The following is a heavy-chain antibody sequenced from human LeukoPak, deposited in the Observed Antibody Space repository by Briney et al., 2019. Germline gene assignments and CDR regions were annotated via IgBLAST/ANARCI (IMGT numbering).Heavy chain of an antibody. CDR2: INPNSGGT. CDR1: GYTFTGYY. CDR3: ARDPGDGYNPLDY. V-gene: IGHV1-2*02. Sequence: GASVKVSCKASGYTFTGYYMHWVRQAPGQGLEWMGWINPNSGGTNYAQKFQGRVTMTRDTSISTAYMELSRPRSDDTAVYYCARDPGDGYNPLDYWGQGTLVTVSS. J-gene: IGHJ4*02. D-gene: IGHD5-24*01.